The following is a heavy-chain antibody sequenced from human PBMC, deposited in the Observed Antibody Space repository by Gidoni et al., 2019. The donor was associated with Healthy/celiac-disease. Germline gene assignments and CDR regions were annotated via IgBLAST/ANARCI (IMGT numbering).Heavy chain of an antibody. V-gene: IGHV4-59*01. CDR3: ARGGDGDYLVAFDI. CDR2: IYYSGST. J-gene: IGHJ3*02. D-gene: IGHD4-17*01. Sequence: QVQLQESGPGLVKPSETLSLTCTVAGGSISSYYWSWIRQPPGKGLEWIGYIYYSGSTNYNPSLKSRVTISVDTSKSQFSLKLSSVTAADTAVYYCARGGDGDYLVAFDIWGQGTMVTVSS. CDR1: GGSISSYY.